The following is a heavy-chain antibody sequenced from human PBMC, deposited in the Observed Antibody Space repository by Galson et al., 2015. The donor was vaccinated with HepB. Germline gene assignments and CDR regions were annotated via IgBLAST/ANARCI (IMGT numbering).Heavy chain of an antibody. CDR2: IGTGDTT. V-gene: IGHV3-23*01. D-gene: IGHD2-8*01. Sequence: SLRLSCAASGFTFSSHAMSWVRQAPGKGLDCVSGIGTGDTTYYADSAKGRFIISRDNSKNTVYLQMNSLRAEDTAVYYCAQEGVGRNFDLDYWGQGTLVTVSS. CDR1: GFTFSSHA. J-gene: IGHJ4*02. CDR3: AQEGVGRNFDLDY.